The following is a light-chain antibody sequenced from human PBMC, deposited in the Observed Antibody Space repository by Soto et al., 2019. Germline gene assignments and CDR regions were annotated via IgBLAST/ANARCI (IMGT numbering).Light chain of an antibody. CDR3: SSYGGSNPVV. J-gene: IGLJ2*01. CDR1: SSDVGGSNY. Sequence: QSALTQPPSASGSPGQSVTISCTGSSSDVGGSNYVSWYQQHPGKAPKLMIYEVSKRPSGVPDRLSGSKSGNTASLTVSGLQAEDEADYYCSSYGGSNPVVFGGGTKLTVL. V-gene: IGLV2-8*01. CDR2: EVS.